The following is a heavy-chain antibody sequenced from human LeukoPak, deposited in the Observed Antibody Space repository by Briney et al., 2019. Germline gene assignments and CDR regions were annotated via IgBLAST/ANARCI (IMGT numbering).Heavy chain of an antibody. D-gene: IGHD6-13*01. J-gene: IGHJ4*02. CDR2: IKQDGSEK. V-gene: IGHV3-7*01. CDR1: GFTFSSYW. Sequence: GGSLRLSCAASGFTFSSYWMSWVRQAPGKGLEWVANIKQDGSEKYYVDSVKGRFTISRDNAKNSLYLQMNSLRAEDTAVYYCARDPQFRAAAGTVILWGQGTLVTVSS. CDR3: ARDPQFRAAAGTVIL.